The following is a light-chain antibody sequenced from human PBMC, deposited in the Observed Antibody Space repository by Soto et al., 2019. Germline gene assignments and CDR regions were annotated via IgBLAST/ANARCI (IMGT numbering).Light chain of an antibody. CDR1: QSISSW. CDR2: DAS. CDR3: QQYNGNS. J-gene: IGKJ2*01. Sequence: DIQMTQSPSTLSASVGDRVTITCRARQSISSWLAWYQQKPGKAPKLLIYDASSLESGVPSRFSGSGSGTEFTLTISILQPNACATYHCQQYNGNSFGQWTK. V-gene: IGKV1-5*01.